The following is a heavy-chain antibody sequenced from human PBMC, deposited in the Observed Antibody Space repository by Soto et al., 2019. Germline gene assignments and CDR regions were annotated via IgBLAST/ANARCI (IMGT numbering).Heavy chain of an antibody. CDR2: LYHTGNT. CDR1: GGSISSGGYS. D-gene: IGHD2-21*02. J-gene: IGHJ4*02. CDR3: ARFRGTAILDY. V-gene: IGHV4-30-2*01. Sequence: PSETLSLTCAVSGGSISSGGYSWSWIRQPPGKALEWIAYLYHTGNTYYHPSLEGRVTMSVDTSKNQFSLKLTSVTAADTAVYYCARFRGTAILDYWGQGALVTVSS.